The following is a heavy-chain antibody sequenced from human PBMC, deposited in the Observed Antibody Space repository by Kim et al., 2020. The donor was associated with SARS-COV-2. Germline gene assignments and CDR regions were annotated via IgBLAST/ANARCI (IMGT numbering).Heavy chain of an antibody. D-gene: IGHD3-10*01. V-gene: IGHV3-23*01. CDR2: ISGGGAST. CDR1: GFTFSSYA. Sequence: GGSLRLSCAASGFTFSSYAMSWVRQAPGKGLEWVAAISGGGASTYYGDSVKGRFTISRDNSKNTLYLQMNSLRAEDTAVYYCVEDLGFTCGSGSFFDCWGQGTLVTVAS. CDR3: VEDLGFTCGSGSFFDC. J-gene: IGHJ4*02.